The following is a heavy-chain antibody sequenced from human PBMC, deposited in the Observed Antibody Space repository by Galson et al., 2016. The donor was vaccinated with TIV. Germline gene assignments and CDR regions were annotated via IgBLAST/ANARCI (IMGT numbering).Heavy chain of an antibody. V-gene: IGHV3-23*01. Sequence: SLRLSCAASGFTFTTYGMTWVCQAPGKALEWVSFISGGGGSTYYADSVKGRFTVSRDNSKNTVFLQMNSLRAEDTAVYYCTKVPSSGFSYYYGLDVWGQGTTVTVSS. D-gene: IGHD3-22*01. CDR3: TKVPSSGFSYYYGLDV. CDR1: GFTFTTYG. J-gene: IGHJ6*02. CDR2: ISGGGGST.